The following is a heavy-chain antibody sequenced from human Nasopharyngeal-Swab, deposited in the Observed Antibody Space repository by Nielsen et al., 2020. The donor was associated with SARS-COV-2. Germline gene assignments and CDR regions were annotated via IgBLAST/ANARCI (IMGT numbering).Heavy chain of an antibody. J-gene: IGHJ4*02. CDR2: MWYDGGNK. D-gene: IGHD3-10*01. CDR1: GFSFRTYG. V-gene: IGHV3-33*08. CDR3: ARDQIGESLSY. Sequence: GESLKISCAASGFSFRTYGMGWVRQAPGKGLEWVAVMWYDGGNKYYADSVKGRFTISRDNSKNTLYLQMNSLRAEDTAVYYCARDQIGESLSYWGQGTLVTVSS.